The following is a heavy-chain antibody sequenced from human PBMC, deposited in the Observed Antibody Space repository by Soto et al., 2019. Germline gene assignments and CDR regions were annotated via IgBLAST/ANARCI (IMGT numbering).Heavy chain of an antibody. V-gene: IGHV3-13*01. CDR2: IGTAGDT. J-gene: IGHJ6*02. CDR3: ARASSYDFWSGYYLSYGMDV. Sequence: EVQLVESGGGLVQPGGSLRLSCAASGFTFSSYDMHWVRQATGKGLEWVSAIGTAGDTYYPGSVKGRFTISRENAKNSLYLRMNSLRAEETAVYYCARASSYDFWSGYYLSYGMDVWGQGTTLTVSS. D-gene: IGHD3-3*01. CDR1: GFTFSSYD.